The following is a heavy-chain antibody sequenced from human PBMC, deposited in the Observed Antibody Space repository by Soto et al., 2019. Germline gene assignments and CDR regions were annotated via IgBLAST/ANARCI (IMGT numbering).Heavy chain of an antibody. Sequence: PSETLSLTCTVSGGSISSYYWSWIRQPPGKGLEWFGYIYYSGSTNYHPSLKIRVTISVDTSKNQFSLKLSSVTAADTAVYYCARHHTEANYDFWSGYSYYFDYWGQGTLVTVSS. CDR3: ARHHTEANYDFWSGYSYYFDY. J-gene: IGHJ4*02. CDR1: GGSISSYY. D-gene: IGHD3-3*01. CDR2: IYYSGST. V-gene: IGHV4-59*08.